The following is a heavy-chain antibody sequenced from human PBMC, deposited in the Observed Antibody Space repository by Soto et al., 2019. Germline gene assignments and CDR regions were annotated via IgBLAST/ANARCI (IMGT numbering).Heavy chain of an antibody. Sequence: XSVKVSCKASGYTFASYGISWVRQAPGQGLEWMGWISAYNGNTNYAQKLQGRVTMTTDTSTSTAYMELRSLRSDDTAVYYCARDERVQLWSSYYYGMEVWGQGTTVTVSS. J-gene: IGHJ6*02. CDR1: GYTFASYG. CDR2: ISAYNGNT. CDR3: ARDERVQLWSSYYYGMEV. V-gene: IGHV1-18*04. D-gene: IGHD5-18*01.